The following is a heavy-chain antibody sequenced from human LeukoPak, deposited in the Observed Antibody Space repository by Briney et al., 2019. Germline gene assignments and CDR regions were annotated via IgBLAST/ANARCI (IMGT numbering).Heavy chain of an antibody. CDR3: ARSRYYSDTSASYYYYGMDV. D-gene: IGHD3-22*01. V-gene: IGHV3-23*01. CDR2: ISGGGITT. CDR1: GFTISSYA. J-gene: IGHJ6*02. Sequence: GGSLRLSCAASGFTISSYAMSWVRQAPGKGLEWVSVISGGGITTGYADSVKGRFTISRDKSKNTLYLQLSSLRAEDTALYYCARSRYYSDTSASYYYYGMDVWGQGTTVTVSS.